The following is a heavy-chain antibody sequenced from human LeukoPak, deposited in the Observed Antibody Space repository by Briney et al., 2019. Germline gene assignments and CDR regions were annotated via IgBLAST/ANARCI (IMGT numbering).Heavy chain of an antibody. Sequence: GRSLRLSCGASGFTFDDYAMHCVRQAPGKGLEGVSCFSWNSCSIGYVDSVKGRFTICRDNAKKSLYLQMNSRRAEDTDLCYCAKDIRPSLPYYFDYWGQGTLVTVSS. V-gene: IGHV3-9*01. J-gene: IGHJ4*02. D-gene: IGHD3-16*02. CDR2: FSWNSCSI. CDR3: AKDIRPSLPYYFDY. CDR1: GFTFDDYA.